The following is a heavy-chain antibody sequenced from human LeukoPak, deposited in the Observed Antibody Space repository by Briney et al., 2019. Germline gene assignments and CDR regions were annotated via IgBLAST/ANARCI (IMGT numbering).Heavy chain of an antibody. J-gene: IGHJ1*01. Sequence: GASVKVSCKASGYTFTRYTIHWVRQAPGQKLEWMGWINTDSGDTKYSKKFLGRVTITRDTAANTVYMGLSSLRSEDTAVYYCARPYKQQLDIDHWGQGTLVTVSS. V-gene: IGHV1-3*04. CDR3: ARPYKQQLDIDH. D-gene: IGHD1-1*01. CDR1: GYTFTRYT. CDR2: INTDSGDT.